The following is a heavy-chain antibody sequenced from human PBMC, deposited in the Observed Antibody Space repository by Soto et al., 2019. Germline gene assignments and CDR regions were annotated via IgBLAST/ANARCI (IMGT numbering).Heavy chain of an antibody. Sequence: EVQLVESGGGLVQPGRSLRLSCAAFGFTFEDYAMHWIRQTPGKGLEWVAGINWNSGSIGYADSVKGRFTISRDNANNSLYLQMDSLRTEDPALYFCAKGRGALAVVINWFDPWGQGTLVTVSS. CDR2: INWNSGSI. D-gene: IGHD3-22*01. CDR1: GFTFEDYA. V-gene: IGHV3-9*01. J-gene: IGHJ5*02. CDR3: AKGRGALAVVINWFDP.